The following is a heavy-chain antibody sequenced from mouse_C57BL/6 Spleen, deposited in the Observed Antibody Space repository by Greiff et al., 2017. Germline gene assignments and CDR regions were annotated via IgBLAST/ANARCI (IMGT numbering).Heavy chain of an antibody. CDR1: GYTFTDYY. CDR3: SYYYGSSYVLDY. CDR2: INPYNGGT. V-gene: IGHV1-19*01. D-gene: IGHD1-1*01. Sequence: EVQLQQSGPVLVKPGASVKMSCKASGYTFTDYYMNWVKQSHGKSLEWIGVINPYNGGTSYNQKFKGKATLTVDKSSSTAYMELNSLTSEDSAVYYCSYYYGSSYVLDYWGQGTTRTVSS. J-gene: IGHJ2*01.